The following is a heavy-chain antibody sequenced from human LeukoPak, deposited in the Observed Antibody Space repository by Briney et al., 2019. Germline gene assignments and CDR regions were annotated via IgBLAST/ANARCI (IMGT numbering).Heavy chain of an antibody. CDR1: GYNFTSYW. CDR2: IYPGDSDT. J-gene: IGHJ5*02. D-gene: IGHD3-16*01. CDR3: AIFDFLFGEIDNWFDP. V-gene: IGHV5-51*01. Sequence: GESLKISCKGSGYNFTSYWIGWVRQMPGKGLEWMGIIYPGDSDTRYSPSFQGQVTISVDKSISTAYLQWSSLKVSDTAIYYCAIFDFLFGEIDNWFDPWGQGTQVTVSS.